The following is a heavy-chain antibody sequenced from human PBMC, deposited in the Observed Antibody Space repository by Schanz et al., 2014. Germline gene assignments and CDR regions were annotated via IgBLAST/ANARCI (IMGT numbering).Heavy chain of an antibody. CDR1: GFTFSRSG. D-gene: IGHD3-16*01. CDR2: IWFDGSNK. J-gene: IGHJ6*02. V-gene: IGHV3-33*01. Sequence: VQLVESGGGLVQPGGSLRLSCAASGFTFSRSGMHWVRQAPGKGLEWVAIIWFDGSNKYYADSVKGRFTISRDNSKNTLYLQMNSLRGEDTAVYYCARNWGRHFYSYYGMDVWGQGTTVTVS. CDR3: ARNWGRHFYSYYGMDV.